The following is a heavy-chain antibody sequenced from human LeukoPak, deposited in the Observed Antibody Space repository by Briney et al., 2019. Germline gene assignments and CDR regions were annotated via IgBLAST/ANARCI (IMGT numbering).Heavy chain of an antibody. CDR3: ARGAAGKDYYYMDV. D-gene: IGHD6-13*01. V-gene: IGHV3-30-3*01. CDR2: ISYDGNNK. J-gene: IGHJ6*03. Sequence: GRSLRLSCAASGFTFSSYAMHWVRQAPGKGLEWVAFISYDGNNKYYADSVKGRFTISRDNSKNTLYLQMNSLRVGDTAVYYCARGAAGKDYYYMDVWGRGTTVTVSS. CDR1: GFTFSSYA.